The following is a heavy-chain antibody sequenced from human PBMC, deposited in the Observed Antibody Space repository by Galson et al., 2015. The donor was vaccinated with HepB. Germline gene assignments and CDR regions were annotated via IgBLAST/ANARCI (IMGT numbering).Heavy chain of an antibody. CDR1: GYTFTSYG. D-gene: IGHD1-26*01. V-gene: IGHV1-18*01. CDR3: ARERGQWELSSRSDAFDI. Sequence: SVKVSCKASGYTFTSYGISWVRQAPGQGLEWMGWISAYNGNTNYAQKLQGRVTMTTDTSTSTAYMELRSLRSDDTAVYYCARERGQWELSSRSDAFDIWGQGTMVTVSS. J-gene: IGHJ3*02. CDR2: ISAYNGNT.